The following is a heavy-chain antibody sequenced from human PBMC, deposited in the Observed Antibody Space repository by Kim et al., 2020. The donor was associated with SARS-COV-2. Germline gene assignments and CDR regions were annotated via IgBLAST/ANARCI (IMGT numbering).Heavy chain of an antibody. Sequence: SETLSLTCTVSGGSISSGSYYWSWIRQPAGKGLEWIGRIYTSGSTNYNPSLKSRVTISVDTSKNQFSLKLSSVTAADTAVYYCARVPDEYSSSWYGGYYYYYGMDVWGQGTTVTVSS. CDR2: IYTSGST. CDR1: GGSISSGSYY. J-gene: IGHJ6*02. V-gene: IGHV4-61*02. D-gene: IGHD6-13*01. CDR3: ARVPDEYSSSWYGGYYYYYGMDV.